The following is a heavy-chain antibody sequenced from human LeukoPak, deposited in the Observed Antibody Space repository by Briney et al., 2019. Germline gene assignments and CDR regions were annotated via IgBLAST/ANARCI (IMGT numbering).Heavy chain of an antibody. J-gene: IGHJ3*02. Sequence: SQTLSLTCTVSGGSISSGGYYWSWIRQHPGKGLEWIGYIHYSGSTYYNPSLKSRVTISVDTSKNQFSLKLSSVTAADTAVYYCAREQKSYGTATTKTHDAFDIWGQGTMVTVSS. V-gene: IGHV4-31*03. D-gene: IGHD2-21*02. CDR2: IHYSGST. CDR1: GGSISSGGYY. CDR3: AREQKSYGTATTKTHDAFDI.